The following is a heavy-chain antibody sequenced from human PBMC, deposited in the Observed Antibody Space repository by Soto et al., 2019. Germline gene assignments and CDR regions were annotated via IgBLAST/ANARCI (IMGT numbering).Heavy chain of an antibody. V-gene: IGHV3-23*01. D-gene: IGHD2-21*02. J-gene: IGHJ4*02. CDR2: ISGSGGST. CDR3: AKNIPIVVVTSTTSIDY. Sequence: PGGSLRLSCAASGFTFSSYAMSWVRQAPGKGLEWVSAISGSGGSTYYADSVKGRFTISRDNSKNTLYLQMNSLRAEDTAVYYCAKNIPIVVVTSTTSIDYWGQGTLVTVSS. CDR1: GFTFSSYA.